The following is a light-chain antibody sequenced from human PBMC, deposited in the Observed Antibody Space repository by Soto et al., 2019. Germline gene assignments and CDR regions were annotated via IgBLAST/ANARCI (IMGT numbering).Light chain of an antibody. CDR3: QQSYSSWAT. V-gene: IGKV1-39*01. CDR1: QSISNY. J-gene: IGKJ4*01. CDR2: AAS. Sequence: DIQMTQSPSSLSASVGDRVTITCRARQSISNYLNWYQLKPGKVPKLLIYAASTLQTGVPSRFSGSGSGTDFTLTISSLQPEDAESYYCQQSYSSWATFGGGTKVEIK.